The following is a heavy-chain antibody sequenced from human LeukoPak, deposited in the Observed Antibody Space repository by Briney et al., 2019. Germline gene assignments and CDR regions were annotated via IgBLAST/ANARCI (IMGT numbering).Heavy chain of an antibody. CDR3: AREKSGTLTRAYYYIDV. V-gene: IGHV4-4*07. Sequence: SETLFLTCTVSGDSMHSYHWSWIRQSPEKVLEWIGRAYSGVNAYYNPSLQSRVTISVDKSNNQFSLDLASVTAADTALYYCAREKSGTLTRAYYYIDVWGKGITVTVSS. CDR1: GDSMHSYH. CDR2: AYSGVNA. D-gene: IGHD1-26*01. J-gene: IGHJ6*03.